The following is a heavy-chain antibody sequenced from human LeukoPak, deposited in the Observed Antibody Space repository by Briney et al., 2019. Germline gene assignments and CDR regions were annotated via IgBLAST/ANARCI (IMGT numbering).Heavy chain of an antibody. CDR3: ARKNIVVVPAAPPHYYYYYYYMDV. Sequence: PGGSLRLSCAAYGFTFSDYYMSWIRQAPGKGLEWVSYISSSGSTIYYADSVKGRFTISRDNAKNSLYLQMNSLRAEDTAVYYCARKNIVVVPAAPPHYYYYYYYMDVRGKGTTVTVSS. V-gene: IGHV3-11*01. D-gene: IGHD2-2*01. CDR2: ISSSGSTI. CDR1: GFTFSDYY. J-gene: IGHJ6*03.